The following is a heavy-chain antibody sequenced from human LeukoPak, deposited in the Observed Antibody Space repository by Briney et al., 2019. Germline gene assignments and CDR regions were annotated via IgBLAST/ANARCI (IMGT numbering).Heavy chain of an antibody. J-gene: IGHJ3*02. CDR3: ARDLDDYVWGSYRYSDAFDI. CDR1: GFTFSSYS. Sequence: GGSLRLSCAASGFTFSSYSMNWVRQAPGKGLEWVSSISSSSSYIYYADSVKGRFTISRDNAKNSLYLQMNSLRAEDTAVYYCARDLDDYVWGSYRYSDAFDIWGQGTMVTVSS. D-gene: IGHD3-16*02. CDR2: ISSSSSYI. V-gene: IGHV3-21*04.